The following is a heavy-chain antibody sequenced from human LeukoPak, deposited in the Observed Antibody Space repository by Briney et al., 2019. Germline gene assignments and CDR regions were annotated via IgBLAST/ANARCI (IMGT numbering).Heavy chain of an antibody. CDR2: IYSGGST. Sequence: GGSLRLSCAASGFTVSSNYMSWVRQAPGKGLEWVSVIYSGGSTYYADSVKGRFTISRDNSKNTLYLQMNSLRAEDTAVYYCARDGGTVVRMYLLGDGFDYWGQGTLVTVSS. D-gene: IGHD4-23*01. J-gene: IGHJ4*02. CDR3: ARDGGTVVRMYLLGDGFDY. CDR1: GFTVSSNY. V-gene: IGHV3-53*01.